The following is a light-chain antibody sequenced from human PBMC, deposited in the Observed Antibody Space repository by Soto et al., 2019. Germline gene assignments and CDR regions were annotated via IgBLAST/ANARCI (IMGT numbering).Light chain of an antibody. CDR3: QQYNYWPPWT. Sequence: EIVMTQSPVTLSVSPGERATLSCRASQSVRSNLAWYQQKPGQAPRLLMYDASTRATGIPARFSGSGSGTEFTLTISSLQSEDFAVYYCQQYNYWPPWTFGQGTKVETK. CDR2: DAS. V-gene: IGKV3-15*01. J-gene: IGKJ1*01. CDR1: QSVRSN.